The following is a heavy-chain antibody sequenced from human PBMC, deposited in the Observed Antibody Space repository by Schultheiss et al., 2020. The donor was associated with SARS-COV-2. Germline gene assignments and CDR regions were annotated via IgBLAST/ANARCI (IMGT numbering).Heavy chain of an antibody. CDR2: ISWNSGSI. CDR3: AKVRLPPFYYGMDV. CDR1: GFTFDDYA. Sequence: SLKISCAASGFTFDDYAMHWVRQAPGKGLEWVSGISWNSGSIGYADSVKGRFTISRDNAKNSLYLQMNSLRAEDTAVYYCAKVRLPPFYYGMDVWGQGTTVTVSS. J-gene: IGHJ6*02. V-gene: IGHV3-9*01.